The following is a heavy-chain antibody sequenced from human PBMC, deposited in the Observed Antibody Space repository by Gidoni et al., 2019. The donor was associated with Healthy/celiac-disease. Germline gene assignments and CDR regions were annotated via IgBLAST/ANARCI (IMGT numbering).Heavy chain of an antibody. D-gene: IGHD6-6*01. CDR3: ARGIAARGGY. CDR2: INHSGST. V-gene: IGHV4-34*01. Sequence: QVPLQQWGAGLFKPSEPLSLTCAVYGGSFRGYYWSWIRQPPGKGLEWIGEINHSGSTNYNPSLKSRVTISVDTSKNHFALKLSSVTAADTAVYYCARGIAARGGYWGQGTLVTVSS. J-gene: IGHJ4*02. CDR1: GGSFRGYY.